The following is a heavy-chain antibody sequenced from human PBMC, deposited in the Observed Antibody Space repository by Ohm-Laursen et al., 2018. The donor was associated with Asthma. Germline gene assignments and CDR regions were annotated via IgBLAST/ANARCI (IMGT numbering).Heavy chain of an antibody. CDR2: IKQDGSEK. Sequence: SLRLSCAASGDTFNIFGNSWMAWVRQAPGKGLEWVANIKQDGSEKYYVDSVKGRFTISRDNAKNSLYLQMNSLRAEDTAVYYCARDKSVDRWGQGTLVTVSS. CDR1: GDTFNIFGNSW. CDR3: ARDKSVDR. V-gene: IGHV3-7*05. J-gene: IGHJ4*02.